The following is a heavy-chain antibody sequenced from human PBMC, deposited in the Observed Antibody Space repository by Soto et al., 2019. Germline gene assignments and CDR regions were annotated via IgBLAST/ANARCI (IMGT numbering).Heavy chain of an antibody. J-gene: IGHJ6*02. CDR2: ISGGSTYI. D-gene: IGHD2-21*01. V-gene: IGHV3-21*02. CDR1: GFTFSTYS. CDR3: ARSSGGLLTLEIPYYYYGLDV. Sequence: VQLVESGGGLVKPGGSLRLSCAASGFTFSTYSMNWVRQAPGKGLEWVSSISGGSTYIYYADSVKGRFTISRDNAKNSLYLQMNSLRAEDTAVFYCARSSGGLLTLEIPYYYYGLDVWGQGTTVTVSS.